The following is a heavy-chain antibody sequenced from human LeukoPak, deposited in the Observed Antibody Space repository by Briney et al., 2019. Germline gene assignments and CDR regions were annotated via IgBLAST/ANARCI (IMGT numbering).Heavy chain of an antibody. J-gene: IGHJ5*02. V-gene: IGHV3-20*04. D-gene: IGHD3-10*01. CDR2: IKWNGGST. Sequence: GGSLRLSCAASGFTFDDYGMSWVRQAPGKGLEWVSGIKWNGGSTGYADSVKGRFTISRDNAKNSLYLQMNSLRAEDTALYYCAKDYSKTSYYGSGTYYRPNWFDPWGQGTLVTVSS. CDR3: AKDYSKTSYYGSGTYYRPNWFDP. CDR1: GFTFDDYG.